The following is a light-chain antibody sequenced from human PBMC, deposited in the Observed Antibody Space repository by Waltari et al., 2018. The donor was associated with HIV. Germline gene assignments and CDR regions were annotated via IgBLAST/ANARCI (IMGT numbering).Light chain of an antibody. Sequence: QSVLTQPPSASGTPGQRVTISCSGSSSNIGSNTVNWYQQLPGTATKLLIYSDYQRPSGVPDRFSGSKSGTSASLAISGLKSEDEADYYCAAWDDSLNGVVFGGGTKLTVL. V-gene: IGLV1-44*01. J-gene: IGLJ2*01. CDR3: AAWDDSLNGVV. CDR1: SSNIGSNT. CDR2: SDY.